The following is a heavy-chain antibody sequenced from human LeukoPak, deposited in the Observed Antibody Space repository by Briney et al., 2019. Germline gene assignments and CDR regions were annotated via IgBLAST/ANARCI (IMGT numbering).Heavy chain of an antibody. CDR2: IYPDDSNT. V-gene: IGHV5-51*01. D-gene: IGHD3-10*01. Sequence: PGESLKISCQGSGYNFPIYWIGWVRQMPGQGLEWMGIIYPDDSNTIYGPSFQGQVTMPADKSISAAYLQWNSLKASDTAMYYCASPSYYNGSGSYSGAFDIWGQGTMVTVSS. J-gene: IGHJ3*02. CDR1: GYNFPIYW. CDR3: ASPSYYNGSGSYSGAFDI.